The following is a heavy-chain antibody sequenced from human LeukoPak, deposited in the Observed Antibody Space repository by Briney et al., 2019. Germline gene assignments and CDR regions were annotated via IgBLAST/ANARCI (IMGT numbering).Heavy chain of an antibody. Sequence: GGSLRLSCAASGFSFNTYAMSWVRQAPGKGLEWVSTISGRGDSPYYADSVKGRFSISRDNSKNTLYLQMNSLRAEDTAVYYCAKDDYYDSSGYHYWGQGTLVTVSS. CDR3: AKDDYYDSSGYHY. D-gene: IGHD3-22*01. J-gene: IGHJ4*02. CDR1: GFSFNTYA. CDR2: ISGRGDSP. V-gene: IGHV3-23*01.